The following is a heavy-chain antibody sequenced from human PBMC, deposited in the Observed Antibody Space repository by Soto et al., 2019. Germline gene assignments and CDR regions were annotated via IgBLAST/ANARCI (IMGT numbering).Heavy chain of an antibody. CDR3: ARDLAKGGGAESPDTAYFSLY. CDR2: INPKSGGT. CDR1: GYTFTVYY. J-gene: IGHJ4*02. Sequence: ASVKVSCKASGYTFTVYYMHWVRQAPGQGLEWMGWINPKSGGTMYPQKFQGRVTMTWDTSISTTYMALTRLRSDDTAVYYCARDLAKGGGAESPDTAYFSLYWGQGTPVTVSS. D-gene: IGHD1-26*01. V-gene: IGHV1-2*02.